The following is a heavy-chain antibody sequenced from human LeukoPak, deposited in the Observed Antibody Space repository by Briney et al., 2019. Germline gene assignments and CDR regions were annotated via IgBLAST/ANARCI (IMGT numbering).Heavy chain of an antibody. CDR2: IWYDGSNK. V-gene: IGHV3-33*01. D-gene: IGHD3-22*01. CDR3: ARGSNYYDSSGYFDC. CDR1: GFTFSSYG. Sequence: GGSLRLSCAASGFTFSSYGMHWVRQAPGKGLEWVAVIWYDGSNKYYADSVKGRFTISRDNSKNTLYLQMNSLRAEDTAVYYCARGSNYYDSSGYFDCWGQGTLVTVSS. J-gene: IGHJ4*02.